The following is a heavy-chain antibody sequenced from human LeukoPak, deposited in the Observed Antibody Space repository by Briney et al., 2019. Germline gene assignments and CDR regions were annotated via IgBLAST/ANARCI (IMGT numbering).Heavy chain of an antibody. V-gene: IGHV3-23*01. CDR1: GYTFSSYA. CDR2: ISGSGGST. Sequence: GGPLRLSCAASGYTFSSYAMSCARHAPGEGVEWVSAISGSGGSTYYAHSVGGRFTISRDNSKNTLYLQMNSLRAEDTAVYYCAKDPPIAAGYWGQGTLVTASS. J-gene: IGHJ4*02. D-gene: IGHD6-25*01. CDR3: AKDPPIAAGY.